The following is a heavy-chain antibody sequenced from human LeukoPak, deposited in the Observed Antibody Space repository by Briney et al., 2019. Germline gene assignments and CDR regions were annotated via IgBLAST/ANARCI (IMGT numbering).Heavy chain of an antibody. J-gene: IGHJ4*02. CDR1: GYTFTGYY. CDR3: ARETALRIAAAGTFDY. V-gene: IGHV1-2*02. CDR2: INPNSGRT. Sequence: ASVTVSFKASGYTFTGYYMHWVRQAPGQGGEGRGWINPNSGRTNYAQKLQGRVTMTRDTSISTAYMELSRLRSDDTAVYYCARETALRIAAAGTFDYWGQGTLVTVSS. D-gene: IGHD6-13*01.